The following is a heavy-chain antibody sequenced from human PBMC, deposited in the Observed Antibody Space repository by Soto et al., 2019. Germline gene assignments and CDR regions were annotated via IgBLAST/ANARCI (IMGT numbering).Heavy chain of an antibody. J-gene: IGHJ4*02. Sequence: EVQLVESGGGLIQPGGSLRLSCAVSGFTVSNNYMSWVRQAPGKGLEGVSVIYSGGYTAYGDSVKGRFTISRDNSKNTLFFKMKGVGAPARGLFSGARLRGGGGYWGQGTLVTVSS. CDR2: IYSGGYT. CDR3: ARLRGGGGY. D-gene: IGHD3-10*01. V-gene: IGHV3-53*01. CDR1: GFTVSNNY.